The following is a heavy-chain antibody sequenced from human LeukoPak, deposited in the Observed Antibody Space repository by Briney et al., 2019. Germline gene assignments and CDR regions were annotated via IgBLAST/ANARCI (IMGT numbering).Heavy chain of an antibody. CDR3: ARSVVTLYWYFDL. Sequence: SETLSLTCTVSGVSISGYYYNWIRQPPGKGLEWIGYIYYSGSTNYNPSLKSRVTISLDTSKNQFSLKLSPVTTADTAVYYCARSVVTLYWYFDLWGRGTLVTVSS. V-gene: IGHV4-59*01. CDR1: GVSISGYY. D-gene: IGHD4-23*01. CDR2: IYYSGST. J-gene: IGHJ2*01.